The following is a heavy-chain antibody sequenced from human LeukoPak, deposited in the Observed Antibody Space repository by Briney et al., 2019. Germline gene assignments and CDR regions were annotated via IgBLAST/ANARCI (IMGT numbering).Heavy chain of an antibody. J-gene: IGHJ4*02. CDR2: IKSKTHGGAT. CDR3: TTDRGRTELPLFGY. CDR1: GFTFSNAW. V-gene: IGHV3-15*01. Sequence: PGGSLRLSCAASGFTFSNAWMSWVRQAPGKGLKWFGRIKSKTHGGATDYAAPVKGRFTISRDDSKNTLYLQMSSLKTEDTAVYYCTTDRGRTELPLFGYWGQGTLVTVYS. D-gene: IGHD1-7*01.